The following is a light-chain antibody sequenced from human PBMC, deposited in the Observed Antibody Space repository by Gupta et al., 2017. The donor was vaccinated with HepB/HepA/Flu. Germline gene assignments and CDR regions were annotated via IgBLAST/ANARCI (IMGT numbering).Light chain of an antibody. CDR1: QGISTY. J-gene: IGKJ4*01. Sequence: DIQLTQSPSFLSASVGERVTITCRASQGISTYLAWYQQKPGKAPKLLIYATSTLQTGVPSRFSGRGSGTEFTLTVNSLQPEDFATYYCQQPLGLTFGGGTXVEIK. V-gene: IGKV1-9*01. CDR3: QQPLGLT. CDR2: ATS.